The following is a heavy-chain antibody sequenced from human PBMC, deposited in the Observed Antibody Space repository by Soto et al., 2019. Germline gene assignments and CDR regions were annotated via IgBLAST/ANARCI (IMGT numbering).Heavy chain of an antibody. Sequence: QVQLVQSGAEVKKPGSSVKVSCKASGDTFSSFAISWVRQAPGQGLEWMGGIIPIFRTPNYAQKFQGRVPITADEPPTTAYMELSSLRSEDTAVYYCARDKDREELGGNYDYALDVWGQGTTVIVSS. D-gene: IGHD1-7*01. CDR3: ARDKDREELGGNYDYALDV. CDR1: GDTFSSFA. CDR2: IIPIFRTP. V-gene: IGHV1-69*12. J-gene: IGHJ6*02.